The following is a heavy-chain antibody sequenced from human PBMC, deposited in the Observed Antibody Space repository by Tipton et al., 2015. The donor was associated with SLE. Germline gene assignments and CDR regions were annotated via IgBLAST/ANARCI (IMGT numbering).Heavy chain of an antibody. J-gene: IGHJ4*02. CDR2: IYYSGST. V-gene: IGHV4-59*11. Sequence: GLVKPSETLSLTCTVSGGSISSHYWSWIRQPPGKGLEWIGYIYYSGSTNYNPSLKSRVTISVDMSKNQFSLKLSSVTAADTAVYYCAREVGRPGFDYWGQGTLVTVSS. D-gene: IGHD1-26*01. CDR1: GGSISSHY. CDR3: AREVGRPGFDY.